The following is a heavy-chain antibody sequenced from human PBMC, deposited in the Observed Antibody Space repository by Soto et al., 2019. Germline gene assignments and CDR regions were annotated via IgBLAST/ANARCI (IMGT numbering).Heavy chain of an antibody. V-gene: IGHV4-34*01. D-gene: IGHD6-6*01. J-gene: IGHJ4*02. CDR3: ARVPTRPVAARGVFGY. CDR2: INHSGST. Sequence: QVQLQQWGAGLLKPSETLSLTCAVYGGSFSGYYWSWLRQPPGKGLEWIGEINHSGSTNYHPSLQSRVIISVYTSKNQFALKLSSVAAADAAVYYCARVPTRPVAARGVFGYWGQGTLVTVSS. CDR1: GGSFSGYY.